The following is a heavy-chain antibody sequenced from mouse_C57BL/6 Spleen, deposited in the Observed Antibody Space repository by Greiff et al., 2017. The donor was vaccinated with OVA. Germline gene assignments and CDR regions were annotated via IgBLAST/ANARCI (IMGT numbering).Heavy chain of an antibody. CDR2: IYTSDSET. CDR3: ARDSSGYVAY. CDR1: GYTFTSYW. D-gene: IGHD3-2*02. Sequence: QVQLQQPGAELVRPGSSVKLSCKASGYTFTSYWLAWVKQRPGQGLEWIGNIYTSDSETHYYQKFKDKATLTVDKSSSTAYMQLSSLTSEDSAVYYCARDSSGYVAYWGKGTLVTVSA. V-gene: IGHV1-61*01. J-gene: IGHJ3*01.